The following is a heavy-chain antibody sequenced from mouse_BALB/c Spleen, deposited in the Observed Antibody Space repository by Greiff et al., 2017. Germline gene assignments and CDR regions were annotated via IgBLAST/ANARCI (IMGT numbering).Heavy chain of an antibody. CDR2: IYPYNGGT. Sequence: EVQLQQSGPELVKPGASVKISCKASGYTFTDYNMHWVKQSHGKSLEWIGYIYPYNGGTGYNQKFKSKATLTVDNSSSTAYMELRSLTSEDSAVYYCARDYYGSTPFDYWGQGTTRTVSS. CDR3: ARDYYGSTPFDY. CDR1: GYTFTDYN. D-gene: IGHD1-1*01. V-gene: IGHV1S29*02. J-gene: IGHJ2*01.